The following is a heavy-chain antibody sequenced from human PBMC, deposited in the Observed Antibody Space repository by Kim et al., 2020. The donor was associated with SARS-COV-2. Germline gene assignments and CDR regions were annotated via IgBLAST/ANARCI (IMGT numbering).Heavy chain of an antibody. J-gene: IGHJ4*02. D-gene: IGHD5-12*01. V-gene: IGHV5-51*01. CDR3: ARRRGGYGFDY. Sequence: RSSPSFQGQVTISADKSISTAYLQWSSLKASDTAMYDCARRRGGYGFDYWGQGTLVTVSS.